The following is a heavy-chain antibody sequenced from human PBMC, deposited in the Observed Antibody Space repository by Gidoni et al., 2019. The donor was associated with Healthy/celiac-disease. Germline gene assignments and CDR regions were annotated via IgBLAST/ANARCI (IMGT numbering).Heavy chain of an antibody. CDR3: ARMIYSSRGLDP. V-gene: IGHV2-70*01. CDR1: GFSLSTSGMC. J-gene: IGHJ5*02. D-gene: IGHD6-13*01. Sequence: QVTLRESGPALVKPTQTLTLTCPFSGFSLSTSGMCVSWIRQPPGKALEWLALIDWDDDKYYSTSLKTRLTISKDTAKNQVVLTMTNMDPVDTATYYCARMIYSSRGLDPWGQGTLVTVSS. CDR2: IDWDDDK.